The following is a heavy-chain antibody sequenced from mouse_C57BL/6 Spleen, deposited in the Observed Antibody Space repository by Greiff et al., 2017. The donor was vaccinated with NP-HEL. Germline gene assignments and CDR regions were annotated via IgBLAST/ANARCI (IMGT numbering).Heavy chain of an antibody. CDR3: AKEVDSSGLAWFAY. D-gene: IGHD3-2*02. V-gene: IGHV1-59*01. CDR2: IDPSDSYT. Sequence: QVQLQQPGAELVGPGTSVKLSCKASGYTFTSYWMHWVKQRPGQGLEWIGVIDPSDSYTNYNQKFKGKATLTVDTSSSTAYMQLSSLTSEDSAVYYCAKEVDSSGLAWFAYWGQGTLVSVSA. J-gene: IGHJ3*01. CDR1: GYTFTSYW.